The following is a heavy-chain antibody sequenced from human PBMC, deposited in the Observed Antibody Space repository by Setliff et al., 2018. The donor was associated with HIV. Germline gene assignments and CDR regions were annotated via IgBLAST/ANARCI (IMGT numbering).Heavy chain of an antibody. D-gene: IGHD2-2*01. Sequence: SETLSLTCAVYGGSFRGYYWNWIRQSPDKGLEWIGEIDHSGSTNYNPSLRSRVIMSADTPKSQFSLNLTSLTAGDTAVYYCARGLSSQTYWGTRPLGLDYWGQGSLVTVSS. CDR2: IDHSGST. J-gene: IGHJ4*01. CDR3: ARGLSSQTYWGTRPLGLDY. CDR1: GGSFRGYY. V-gene: IGHV4-34*01.